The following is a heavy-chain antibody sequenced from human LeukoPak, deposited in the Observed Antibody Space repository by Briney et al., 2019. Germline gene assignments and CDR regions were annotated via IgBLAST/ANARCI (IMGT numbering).Heavy chain of an antibody. D-gene: IGHD5-24*01. J-gene: IGHJ4*02. V-gene: IGHV3-7*01. CDR2: INVDGTDK. Sequence: GGSLRLSCAASGFTFTGYWMSWVRQAPGKGLEWLANINVDGTDKHYVDSLKGRFTISRDNAKNSVYLQLNSLRAEDTTVYYCVKYNYFHFDYWGQGTPVTVSS. CDR3: VKYNYFHFDY. CDR1: GFTFTGYW.